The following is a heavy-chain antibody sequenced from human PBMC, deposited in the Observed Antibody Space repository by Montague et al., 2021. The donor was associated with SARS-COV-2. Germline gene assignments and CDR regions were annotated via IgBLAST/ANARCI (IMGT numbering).Heavy chain of an antibody. CDR3: SRGTLRFGMDV. V-gene: IGHV6-1*01. D-gene: IGHD4-17*01. Sequence: CAISGDSVAGHRAFWDGVRQAPSRGLEFVGRTYYRNKWQNDYAVSVRSRITINPDTSKNQFSLHLNSVTPEDTAVYYCSRGTLRFGMDVWGQGTTVTVSS. J-gene: IGHJ6*02. CDR1: GDSVAGHRAF. CDR2: TYYRNKWQN.